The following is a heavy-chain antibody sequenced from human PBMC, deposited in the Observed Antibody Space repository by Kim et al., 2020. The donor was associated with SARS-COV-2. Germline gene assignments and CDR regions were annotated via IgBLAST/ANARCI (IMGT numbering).Heavy chain of an antibody. D-gene: IGHD3-10*01. CDR1: GGSISSYY. CDR3: ARDKGFGELLVNYYYYGMDV. Sequence: SETLSLTCTVSGGSISSYYWSWIRQPPWKGLEWIGYIYYSGSTNYNPSLKSRVTISVDTSKNQFSLKLSSVTAADTAVYYCARDKGFGELLVNYYYYGMDVWGQGTTVTVSS. CDR2: IYYSGST. J-gene: IGHJ6*02. V-gene: IGHV4-59*01.